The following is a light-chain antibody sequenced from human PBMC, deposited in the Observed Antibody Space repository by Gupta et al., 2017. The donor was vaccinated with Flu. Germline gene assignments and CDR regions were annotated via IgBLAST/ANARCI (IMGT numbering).Light chain of an antibody. J-gene: IGLJ3*02. CDR2: EVS. CDR1: SSDIGGYNY. Sequence: SITISCTGTSSDIGGYNYVSWYQQHPGKAPNVMIYEVSYRPSGVSTRFSGSKSGNTASLTISGLQAEDEADYYCFSYTSSSTWVFGGGTKLTVL. V-gene: IGLV2-14*01. CDR3: FSYTSSSTWV.